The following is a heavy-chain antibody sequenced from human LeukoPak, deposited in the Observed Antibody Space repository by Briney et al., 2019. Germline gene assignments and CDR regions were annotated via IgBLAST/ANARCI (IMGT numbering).Heavy chain of an antibody. CDR2: ISSSSSYI. CDR1: GFTFSSYS. D-gene: IGHD2-21*02. CDR3: AKESRDCGGDCYHFDY. J-gene: IGHJ4*02. V-gene: IGHV3-21*01. Sequence: PGGSLRLSCAASGFTFSSYSMNWVRQAPGKGLEWVSSISSSSSYIYYADSVKGRFTISRDNAKNSLYLQMNSLRAEDTAVYYCAKESRDCGGDCYHFDYWGQGTLVTVSS.